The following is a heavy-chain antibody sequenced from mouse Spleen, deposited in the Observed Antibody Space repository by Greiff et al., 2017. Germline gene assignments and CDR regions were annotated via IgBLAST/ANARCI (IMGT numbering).Heavy chain of an antibody. CDR1: GYTFTSYG. V-gene: IGHV1-69*01. J-gene: IGHJ4*01. CDR2: IDPSDSYT. D-gene: IGHD1-2*01. CDR3: ALTTATAMDY. Sequence: QVQLQQPGAELVMPGASVKLSCKASGYTFTSYGMHWVKQRPGQGLEWIGEIDPSDSYTNYQQKFKGKATLTVDKATSTSYMQLSSLTSEDAAVYYGALTTATAMDYWGQGTSVTVSS.